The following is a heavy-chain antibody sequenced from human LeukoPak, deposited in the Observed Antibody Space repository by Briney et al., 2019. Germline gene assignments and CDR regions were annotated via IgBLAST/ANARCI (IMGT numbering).Heavy chain of an antibody. CDR1: GFTFSSYG. Sequence: PGGTLRLSCAASGFTFSSYGMSWVRQAPGKGLEWVANIKQDGSEKYYVDSVKGRFTISRDNAKNSLYLQMNSLRAEDTAVYYCARRYYYDSRGFDYWGQGTLVTVSS. V-gene: IGHV3-7*01. D-gene: IGHD3-22*01. CDR2: IKQDGSEK. CDR3: ARRYYYDSRGFDY. J-gene: IGHJ4*02.